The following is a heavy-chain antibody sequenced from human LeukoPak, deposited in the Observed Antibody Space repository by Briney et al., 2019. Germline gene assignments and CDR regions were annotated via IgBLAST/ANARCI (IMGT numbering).Heavy chain of an antibody. CDR1: GGSISSGGYS. CDR2: IYHSGST. J-gene: IGHJ3*02. V-gene: IGHV4-30-2*01. Sequence: SETLSLTCAVSGGSISSGGYSWSWIRQPPGKGLEWIGYIYHSGSTYYNPSLKSRVTISVDRSKNQFSLKLSSVTAADTAVYYCARAPPADFWSGPQLGDAFDIWGQGTMITVSS. CDR3: ARAPPADFWSGPQLGDAFDI. D-gene: IGHD3-3*01.